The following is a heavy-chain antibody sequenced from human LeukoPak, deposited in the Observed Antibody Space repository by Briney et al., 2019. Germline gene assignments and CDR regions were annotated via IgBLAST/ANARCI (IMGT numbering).Heavy chain of an antibody. Sequence: PGGSLRLSCSASGFRFSDYSMHWVRQAPGKGLEYVSAIRSNGGGTNYADSVKGRFTISRDNSKNTLYLQMSSLRAEDTAVYYCVRLGVDDFDYWGQGTLLTVSS. J-gene: IGHJ4*02. CDR3: VRLGVDDFDY. CDR2: IRSNGGGT. CDR1: GFRFSDYS. D-gene: IGHD3-10*01. V-gene: IGHV3-64D*06.